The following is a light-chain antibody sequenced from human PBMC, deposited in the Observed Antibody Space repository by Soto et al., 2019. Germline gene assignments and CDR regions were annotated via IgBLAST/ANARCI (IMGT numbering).Light chain of an antibody. CDR3: NQYVASSPRT. J-gene: IGKJ1*01. Sequence: GAVSLTTGERATLSCRASHTISSSYLAWYQQKPGQAPRLLMYGISRRATGIPDRLSGSGSGTDFTLTITRLEPEDFAVYYCNQYVASSPRTFGQGTKVDIK. V-gene: IGKV3-20*01. CDR1: HTISSSY. CDR2: GIS.